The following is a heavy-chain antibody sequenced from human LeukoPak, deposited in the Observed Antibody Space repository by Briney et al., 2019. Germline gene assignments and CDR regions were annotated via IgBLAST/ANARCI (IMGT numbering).Heavy chain of an antibody. CDR2: INPSGGST. J-gene: IGHJ5*02. Sequence: ASVKVSCKASGYIFTSYYMHWVRQAPGQGLEWMGIINPSGGSTSYAQKFQGRVTMTRDTSTSTVYMELSSLRSEDTAVYYCARDLGPIVGATINWFDPWGQGTLVTVSS. CDR1: GYIFTSYY. D-gene: IGHD1-26*01. CDR3: ARDLGPIVGATINWFDP. V-gene: IGHV1-46*01.